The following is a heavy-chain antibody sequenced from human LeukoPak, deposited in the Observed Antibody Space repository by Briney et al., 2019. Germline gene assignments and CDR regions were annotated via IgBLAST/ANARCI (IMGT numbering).Heavy chain of an antibody. V-gene: IGHV5-51*01. CDR1: GYSFSNYW. J-gene: IGHJ4*02. Sequence: GESLKISCKGSGYSFSNYWIGWVRQMPGKGLEWMGIIYPGDSDTRYSPSFQGQVTISADKSINTAYLQWSSLRASDTAMYYCAHTKDGYNRPSDYWGQGTLVTVSS. CDR2: IYPGDSDT. CDR3: AHTKDGYNRPSDY. D-gene: IGHD5-24*01.